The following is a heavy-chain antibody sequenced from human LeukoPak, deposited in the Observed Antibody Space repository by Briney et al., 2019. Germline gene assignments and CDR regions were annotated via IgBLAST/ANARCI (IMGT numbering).Heavy chain of an antibody. CDR2: INPNSGGT. V-gene: IGHV1-2*02. CDR1: GYTFIDYY. CDR3: VRYALDGYNNFDY. Sequence: ASVKVSCKASGYTFIDYYMHWVRQAPGQGLEWMGWINPNSGGTYFAQKFQGRVTMTRDTSISTAHMELSRLRSDDTAVYYCVRYALDGYNNFDYWGQGTLVTVSS. D-gene: IGHD5-24*01. J-gene: IGHJ4*02.